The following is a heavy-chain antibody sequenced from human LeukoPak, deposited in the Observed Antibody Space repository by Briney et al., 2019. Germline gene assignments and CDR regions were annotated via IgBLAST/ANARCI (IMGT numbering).Heavy chain of an antibody. CDR3: ARGPVAGDVSFDY. D-gene: IGHD6-19*01. CDR2: ISPNRGGT. V-gene: IGHV1-2*02. J-gene: IGHJ4*02. Sequence: ASVKISCKASGNTFTGYYTHWVRQAPGQGLEWMGWISPNRGGTNYAQKFQGRVTMTRDTSITTAYMELSRLRSDDTAMYYCARGPVAGDVSFDYWDQGTLVTVSS. CDR1: GNTFTGYY.